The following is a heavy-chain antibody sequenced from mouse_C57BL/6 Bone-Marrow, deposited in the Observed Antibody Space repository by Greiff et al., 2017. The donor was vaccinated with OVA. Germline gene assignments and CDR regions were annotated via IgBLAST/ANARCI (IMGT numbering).Heavy chain of an antibody. CDR2: IWTGGGT. CDR1: GFSLTSYA. J-gene: IGHJ1*03. Sequence: QVQLQQSGPGLVAPSQSLSITCTVSGFSLTSYAISWVRQPPGKGLEWLGVIWTGGGTNYNSALKTRLSISKDNSKSQVFLKMNSLQTNDTARYYCARKGDYGSSYWYFDVWGTGTTVTVSS. D-gene: IGHD1-1*01. CDR3: ARKGDYGSSYWYFDV. V-gene: IGHV2-9-1*01.